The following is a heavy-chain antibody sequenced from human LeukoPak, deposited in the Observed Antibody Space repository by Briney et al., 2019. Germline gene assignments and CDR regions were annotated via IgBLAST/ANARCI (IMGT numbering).Heavy chain of an antibody. V-gene: IGHV3-23*01. CDR3: ARVASNYDFDY. CDR2: ISGSGGST. J-gene: IGHJ4*02. CDR1: GFTFTTYW. D-gene: IGHD4-11*01. Sequence: GGSLRLSCAASGFTFTTYWMTWVRQAPGKGLEWVSAISGSGGSTYYADSVKGRFTISRDNSKNTLYLQMNSLRAEDTALYYCARVASNYDFDYWGQGTLVSVSS.